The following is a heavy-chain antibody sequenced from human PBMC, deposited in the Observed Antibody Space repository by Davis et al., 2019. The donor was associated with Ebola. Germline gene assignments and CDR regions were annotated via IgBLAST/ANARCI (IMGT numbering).Heavy chain of an antibody. CDR1: GFTFSSYA. CDR2: ISGSGGST. J-gene: IGHJ4*02. D-gene: IGHD3-3*01. V-gene: IGHV3-23*01. CDR3: TIVRFSEWLFIDS. Sequence: GGSLRSSCAALGFTFSSYAMSWFAKLQGKGLEWVSGISGSGGSTYYADPVKGRFTISRDNSKTTLYLQMNSLRVEDTAVYYCTIVRFSEWLFIDSWGQGTLVTVSS.